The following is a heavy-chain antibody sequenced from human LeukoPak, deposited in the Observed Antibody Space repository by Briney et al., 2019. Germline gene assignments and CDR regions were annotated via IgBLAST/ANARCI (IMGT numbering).Heavy chain of an antibody. CDR2: IIPIFGTA. J-gene: IGHJ5*02. V-gene: IGHV1-69*01. D-gene: IGHD1-26*01. CDR1: GGTFSSYA. CDR3: ARGVTGATIPFNWFDP. Sequence: SVKVFCKASGGTFSSYAISWVRQAPGQGLEWMGGIIPIFGTANYAQKFQGRVTITADESTSTAYMELSSLRSEDTAVYYCARGVTGATIPFNWFDPWGQGTLVTVSS.